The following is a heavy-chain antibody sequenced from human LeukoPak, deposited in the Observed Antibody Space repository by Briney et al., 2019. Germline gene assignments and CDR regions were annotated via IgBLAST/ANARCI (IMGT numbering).Heavy chain of an antibody. CDR1: GYTFTSYG. V-gene: IGHV1-18*01. CDR3: ARRRGYSSGWLRGYFDY. J-gene: IGHJ4*02. D-gene: IGHD6-19*01. Sequence: ASVKVSCKASGYTFTSYGISWVRQAPGQGLEWMGWISAHNGNTNYAQKLQGRVTMTTDTSTSTAYMELRSLRSDDTAVYYCARRRGYSSGWLRGYFDYWGQGTLVTVSS. CDR2: ISAHNGNT.